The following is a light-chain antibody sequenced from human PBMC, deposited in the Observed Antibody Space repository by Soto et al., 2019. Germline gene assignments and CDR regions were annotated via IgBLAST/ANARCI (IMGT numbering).Light chain of an antibody. J-gene: IGLJ2*01. CDR1: SSDVGGYNY. CDR3: SSYAGSNSHVV. CDR2: EVS. Sequence: QSALTQPPSASGSPGQSVTISCTGTSSDVGGYNYVSWYQQHPGKAPKLMIYEVSKRPSGVPDRFSGSKSGNTASLTVSGLQAEDEADYYCSSYAGSNSHVVFGGGTKLNVL. V-gene: IGLV2-8*01.